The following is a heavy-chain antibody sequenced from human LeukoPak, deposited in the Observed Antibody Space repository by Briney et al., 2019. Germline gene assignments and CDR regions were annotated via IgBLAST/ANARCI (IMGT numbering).Heavy chain of an antibody. CDR3: ARVLYGSGSPPYYYYMDV. CDR1: GVSISTYY. V-gene: IGHV4-4*07. D-gene: IGHD3-10*01. Sequence: SETLSLTCTVSGVSISTYYWSWIRQPPGKGLEWIGRIYTSGSTNYNPSLKSRVTMSVDTSKNQFSLKLSSVTAADTAVYYCARVLYGSGSPPYYYYMDVWGKGTTVTVSS. J-gene: IGHJ6*03. CDR2: IYTSGST.